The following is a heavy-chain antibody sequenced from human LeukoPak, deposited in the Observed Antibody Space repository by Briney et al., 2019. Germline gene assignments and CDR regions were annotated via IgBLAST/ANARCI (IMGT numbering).Heavy chain of an antibody. Sequence: SVKVSCKASGGTFSSYAISWVRQAPGQGLEWMGGIIPIFGTANYAQKFQGRVTITADDSTSTAYMELSSLRSEDTAVYYCARAGSRDYSNLPCFDYWGQGTLVTVSS. J-gene: IGHJ4*02. D-gene: IGHD4-11*01. V-gene: IGHV1-69*13. CDR1: GGTFSSYA. CDR3: ARAGSRDYSNLPCFDY. CDR2: IIPIFGTA.